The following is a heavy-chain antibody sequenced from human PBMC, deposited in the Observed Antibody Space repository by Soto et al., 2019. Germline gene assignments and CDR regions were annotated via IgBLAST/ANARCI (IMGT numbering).Heavy chain of an antibody. J-gene: IGHJ3*02. V-gene: IGHV3-48*04. Sequence: GGSLRLSCAASGFTFSSYSMNWVRQAPGKGLEWVSYISSSGSTIYYADSVKGRFTISRDNAKNSLYLQMNSLRAEDTAVYYCARKSIQLWLLSTVAFDIWGQGTMVTVSS. CDR3: ARKSIQLWLLSTVAFDI. D-gene: IGHD5-18*01. CDR1: GFTFSSYS. CDR2: ISSSGSTI.